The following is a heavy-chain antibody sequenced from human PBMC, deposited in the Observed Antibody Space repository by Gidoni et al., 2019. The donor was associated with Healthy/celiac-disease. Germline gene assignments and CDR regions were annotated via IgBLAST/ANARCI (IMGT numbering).Heavy chain of an antibody. J-gene: IGHJ4*02. CDR3: ARPDCSGGSCHFDY. CDR2: IYPGDSDT. V-gene: IGHV5-51*03. Sequence: EVQLSQSGAAVNKPGEPLKISCKGSGYSFTSYWIGWVRQMPGKGLEWVGIIYPGDSDTRYSPSFQGQVTISADKSISTAYLQWSSLKASDTAMYYCARPDCSGGSCHFDYWGQGTLVTVSS. D-gene: IGHD2-15*01. CDR1: GYSFTSYW.